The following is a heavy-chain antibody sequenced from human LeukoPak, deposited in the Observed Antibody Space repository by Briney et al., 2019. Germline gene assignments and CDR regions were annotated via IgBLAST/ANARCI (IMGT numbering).Heavy chain of an antibody. CDR3: ARGGYFDWPTCDY. CDR1: GYIFAHNG. V-gene: IGHV1-18*01. Sequence: GASVKVSCKTSGYIFAHNGISWVRQAPGQGPEWMGWISAYNGGTNYAQNFQGRVTMTRDTSTSTVYMELRSLRSEDTAVYYCARGGYFDWPTCDYWGQGTLVTVSS. J-gene: IGHJ4*02. CDR2: ISAYNGGT. D-gene: IGHD3-9*01.